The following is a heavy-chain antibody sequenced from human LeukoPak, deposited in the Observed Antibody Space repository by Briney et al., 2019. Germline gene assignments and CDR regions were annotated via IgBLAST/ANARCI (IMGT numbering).Heavy chain of an antibody. V-gene: IGHV4-39*07. CDR3: ARGIFEYSSSSNWFDP. J-gene: IGHJ5*02. Sequence: SETLSLTCAVSGGSISSSTYYWGWIRQPPGKGLEWIGNIYYSGSTYYNPSLKNRVTISVDTSKNQFSLKLTSVTAADMAVYYCARGIFEYSSSSNWFDPWGQGTLVTVSS. CDR2: IYYSGST. CDR1: GGSISSSTYY. D-gene: IGHD6-6*01.